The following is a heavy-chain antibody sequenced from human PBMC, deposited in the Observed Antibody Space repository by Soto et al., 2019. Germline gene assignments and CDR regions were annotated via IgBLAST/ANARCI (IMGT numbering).Heavy chain of an antibody. CDR2: IKYDGSEK. V-gene: IGHV3-7*01. CDR3: ARELVVGPAEYFQH. CDR1: GFTFSSYL. Sequence: GGYLRLSCGASGFTFSSYLMSWVRQAPGEGLEWVANIKYDGSEKYYVDSVRGRFTISRDNAKNSLYLRMNNLRAEDTAVYYWARELVVGPAEYFQHWGKGTLVTVPQ. D-gene: IGHD2-15*01. J-gene: IGHJ1*01.